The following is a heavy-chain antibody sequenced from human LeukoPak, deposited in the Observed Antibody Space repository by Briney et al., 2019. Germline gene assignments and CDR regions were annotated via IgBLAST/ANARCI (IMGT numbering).Heavy chain of an antibody. D-gene: IGHD6-13*01. J-gene: IGHJ4*02. CDR1: GYSISSGYY. CDR3: ARVGYSSSWYPDY. V-gene: IGHV4-38-2*01. CDR2: IYHSGST. Sequence: SETLSLTCAVSGYSISSGYYWGWIRQPPGKGLEWIGSIYHSGSTCYNPSLKSRVTISVDTSKNQFSLKLSSVTAADTAVYYCARVGYSSSWYPDYWGQGTLVTVSS.